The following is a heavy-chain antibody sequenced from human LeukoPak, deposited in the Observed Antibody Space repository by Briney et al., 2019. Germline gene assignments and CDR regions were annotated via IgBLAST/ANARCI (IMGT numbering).Heavy chain of an antibody. D-gene: IGHD2-2*01. Sequence: GASVKVSCKASGYTFNSYGISWVRQAPGQGLEWMGWISASNGNTNYAQKLQGRVTMTTDTSTSTAYMELRSLRSDDTAVYYCASYCSSTSCYVDYWGQGTLVTVSS. CDR1: GYTFNSYG. J-gene: IGHJ4*02. CDR3: ASYCSSTSCYVDY. CDR2: ISASNGNT. V-gene: IGHV1-18*01.